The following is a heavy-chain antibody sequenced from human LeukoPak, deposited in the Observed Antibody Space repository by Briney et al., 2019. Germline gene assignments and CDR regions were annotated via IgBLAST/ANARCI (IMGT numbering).Heavy chain of an antibody. Sequence: GGSLRLSCAASGFMFSNYGMHWVRQAPGKGLEWVAFILFDGTNEYYADSVKCRFTISRDNSKNTLYLQMNSLRAEDTAVYYCASWYGFDYWGKGTLVIVSS. CDR3: ASWYGFDY. CDR1: GFMFSNYG. J-gene: IGHJ4*02. V-gene: IGHV3-30*02. CDR2: ILFDGTNE. D-gene: IGHD6-13*01.